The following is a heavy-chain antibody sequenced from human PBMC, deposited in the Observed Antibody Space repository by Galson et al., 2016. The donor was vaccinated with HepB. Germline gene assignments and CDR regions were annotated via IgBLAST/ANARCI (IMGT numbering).Heavy chain of an antibody. D-gene: IGHD3-10*01. CDR3: AKGTLGLWFGELFEGGMDV. CDR1: GFTFSSYA. CDR2: TSGDGGST. V-gene: IGHV3-23*01. J-gene: IGHJ6*02. Sequence: SLRLSCAASGFTFSSYAMSWVRQAPGKGLEWVSGTSGDGGSTLYADSVKGRFTISRDNSKNTLYLQMTSLRAEDTSLYYCAKGTLGLWFGELFEGGMDVWGQGTTVTVSS.